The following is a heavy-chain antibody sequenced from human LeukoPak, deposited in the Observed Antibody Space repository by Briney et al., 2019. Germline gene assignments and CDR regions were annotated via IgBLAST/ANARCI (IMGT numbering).Heavy chain of an antibody. V-gene: IGHV3-11*01. Sequence: GGSLRLSCVVSGFSVNDYYMSWIRQAPGKGLEWISDIGGSESIVSYGGSVRGRFTVSRDFAMNSLFLQLNSLSADDTAVYYCAREMVDGTFGSWRQVTMVTFSS. CDR1: GFSVNDYY. D-gene: IGHD2-8*01. CDR2: IGGSESIV. CDR3: AREMVDGTFGS. J-gene: IGHJ4*02.